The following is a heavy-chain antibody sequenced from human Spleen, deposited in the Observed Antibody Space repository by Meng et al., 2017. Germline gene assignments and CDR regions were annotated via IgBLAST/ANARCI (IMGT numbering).Heavy chain of an antibody. D-gene: IGHD6-13*01. Sequence: QVARVQAGAEGKKPGASVKVSCKASGYIFIGYFIHWVRQAPGQGLEWMGWINPNSGGTNYAQRFQGRVTMTGDTSISTAYMELSGLRSDDTAMYYCARDEDISAAGKLFGDYWGQGTLVTVSS. J-gene: IGHJ4*02. CDR1: GYIFIGYF. CDR3: ARDEDISAAGKLFGDY. V-gene: IGHV1-2*02. CDR2: INPNSGGT.